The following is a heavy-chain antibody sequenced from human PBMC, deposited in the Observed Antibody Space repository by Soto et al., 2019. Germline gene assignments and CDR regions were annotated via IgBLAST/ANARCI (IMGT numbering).Heavy chain of an antibody. D-gene: IGHD3-22*01. V-gene: IGHV3-23*01. CDR3: AKGSSGSRPYYFDN. CDR2: INNNGGST. J-gene: IGHJ4*02. CDR1: GFTFSSYA. Sequence: PGGSLRLSCAASGFTFSSYAMSWARQDPGKGLDWVSAINNNGGSTYYADSVKGRFTLSRDNSKNTLYLQMNSLRAEDTAVYYCAKGSSGSRPYYFDNWGQGTLVTVSS.